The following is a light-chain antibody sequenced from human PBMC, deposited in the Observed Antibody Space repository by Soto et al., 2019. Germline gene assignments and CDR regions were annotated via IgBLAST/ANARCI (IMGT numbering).Light chain of an antibody. CDR1: SSNIGSNY. J-gene: IGLJ7*01. V-gene: IGLV1-47*02. CDR2: SNN. CDR3: AAWDDSLSGPV. Sequence: QSVLTQPPSASGTPGQRVTISCSGSSSNIGSNYVYWYQQLPGTAPKLLIYSNNHRPSGVPDRFSGSKSGTSASLAISGLRSEDEADYYCAAWDDSLSGPVFGGGTQLNVL.